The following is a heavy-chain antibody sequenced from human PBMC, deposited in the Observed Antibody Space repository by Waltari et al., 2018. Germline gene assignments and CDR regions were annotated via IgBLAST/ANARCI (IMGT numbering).Heavy chain of an antibody. J-gene: IGHJ4*02. V-gene: IGHV4-39*01. D-gene: IGHD3-9*01. Sequence: QLQLQESGPGLVKPSETLSLTCTVSGGSISSSSYYWGWIRQPPGNGLEWIGSIYYSGSTYYNPSLKSRVTISVDTSKNQFSLKLSSVTAADTAVYYCARRRNDILTGYYKGGIDYWGQGTLVTVSS. CDR3: ARRRNDILTGYYKGGIDY. CDR2: IYYSGST. CDR1: GGSISSSSYY.